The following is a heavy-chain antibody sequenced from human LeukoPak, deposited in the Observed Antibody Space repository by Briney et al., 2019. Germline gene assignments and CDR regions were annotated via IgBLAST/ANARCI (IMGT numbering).Heavy chain of an antibody. CDR2: ISSSGSTI. J-gene: IGHJ4*02. CDR3: ARDSAGSGSYVGYFEY. CDR1: GFTFSSYE. V-gene: IGHV3-48*03. D-gene: IGHD3-10*01. Sequence: GGPLRLSCAASGFTFSSYEMNWVRQAPGKGLEWVSYISSSGSTIYYADSVKGRFTISRDNAKNSLYLQMNSLRAEDTAVYYCARDSAGSGSYVGYFEYWGQGTLVTVSS.